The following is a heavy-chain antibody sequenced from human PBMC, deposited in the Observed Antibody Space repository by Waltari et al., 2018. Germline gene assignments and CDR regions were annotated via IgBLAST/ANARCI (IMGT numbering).Heavy chain of an antibody. J-gene: IGHJ5*02. D-gene: IGHD3-16*01. CDR2: IYVGGTT. Sequence: QVQLHESGPGLVQPSETLSLACSVSGASAVSNYWSWIRQSAGKGMEWIGRIYVGGTTNYNPALSGRVSMSVDMSKNQIFLKIMSVTAADTGVYYCARETRHGDWFDPWGQGTLVTVSS. CDR3: ARETRHGDWFDP. CDR1: GASAVSNY. V-gene: IGHV4-4*07.